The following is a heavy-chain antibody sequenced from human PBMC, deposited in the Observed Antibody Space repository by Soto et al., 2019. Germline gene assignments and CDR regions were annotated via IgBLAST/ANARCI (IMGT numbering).Heavy chain of an antibody. CDR1: GYSISLGYY. D-gene: IGHD2-15*01. Sequence: PSETLSLTCAVFGYSISLGYYWGWIRQPPGKGLEWIGSIYHSGNTYYNPALKSRVSISLDTSKNHFSRELTPVTAADTAVYYCARVKLAGRGGFHYWSLGTLVTVSS. J-gene: IGHJ4*01. CDR2: IYHSGNT. V-gene: IGHV4-38-2*01. CDR3: ARVKLAGRGGFHY.